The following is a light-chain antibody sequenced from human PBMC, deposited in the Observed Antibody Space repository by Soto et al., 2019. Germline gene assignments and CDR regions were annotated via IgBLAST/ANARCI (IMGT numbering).Light chain of an antibody. CDR2: EVS. CDR3: SSYTSTSTLV. CDR1: SSDVGGYNY. Sequence: QSALTQPASVSGSPGQSITISCTGTSSDVGGYNYVSWHQQHPGKAPKLMIYEVSNRPSGVSNRFSGSKSGNTASLTISGLQADDEADYYCSSYTSTSTLVFGGGTELTVL. J-gene: IGLJ2*01. V-gene: IGLV2-14*01.